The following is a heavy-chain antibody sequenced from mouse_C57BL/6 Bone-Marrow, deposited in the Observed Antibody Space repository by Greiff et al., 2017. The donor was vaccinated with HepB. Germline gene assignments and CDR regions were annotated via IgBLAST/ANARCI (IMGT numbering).Heavy chain of an antibody. CDR2: IDPSDSYT. D-gene: IGHD1-1*01. V-gene: IGHV1-69*01. Sequence: VQLQQPGAELVMPGASVKLSCKASGYTFTSYWMHWVKQRPGQGLEWIGEIDPSDSYTNYNQKFKGKSTLTVDKSSSAAYMQLSSLTSEDSAVYYCAREGLYGSSSWDFDYWGQGTTLTGSS. CDR1: GYTFTSYW. J-gene: IGHJ2*01. CDR3: AREGLYGSSSWDFDY.